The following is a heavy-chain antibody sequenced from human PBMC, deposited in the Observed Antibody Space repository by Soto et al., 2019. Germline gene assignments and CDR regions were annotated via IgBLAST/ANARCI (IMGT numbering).Heavy chain of an antibody. CDR3: ARYHYKWKRGGYFDY. D-gene: IGHD1-1*01. CDR2: INHSGST. Sequence: QVQLQQWGAGLLKPSETLSLTCAVYGGSFSGYYWSWIRQPPGKGLEWIGEINHSGSTNYNPSLKSRVTISVDTSKNQFSLKLSSVTAADTAVYYCARYHYKWKRGGYFDYWGQGTLVTVSS. J-gene: IGHJ4*02. CDR1: GGSFSGYY. V-gene: IGHV4-34*01.